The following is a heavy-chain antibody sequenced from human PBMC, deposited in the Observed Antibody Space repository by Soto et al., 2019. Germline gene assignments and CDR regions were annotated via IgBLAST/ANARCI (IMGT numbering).Heavy chain of an antibody. V-gene: IGHV2-5*02. CDR3: AHSSGDSSGYTYSFDY. Sequence: QITLKESGPTLVKPTQTLTLTCTFSGFSLSTSGVGVGWIRQPPGKALEWLALIYWDDDKRYSPSLKSRLTITKDTSKIQVVLTMTNMDPVDTATYYCAHSSGDSSGYTYSFDYWGQGTLVTVSS. CDR2: IYWDDDK. J-gene: IGHJ4*02. D-gene: IGHD3-22*01. CDR1: GFSLSTSGVG.